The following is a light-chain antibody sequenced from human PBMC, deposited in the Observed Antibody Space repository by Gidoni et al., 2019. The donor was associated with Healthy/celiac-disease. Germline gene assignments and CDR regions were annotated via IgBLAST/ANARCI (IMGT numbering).Light chain of an antibody. CDR3: QQRSDWPPLT. CDR2: DAS. Sequence: EIVLTQPPATLSLSPGESATPSCWAGQRVSSYLAWYQQKPGRAPTLLIYDASNRATSIPARFSSSGSGTDFSLTIISLEPQDFAVYYCQQRSDWPPLTFGGGTKVEIK. CDR1: QRVSSY. J-gene: IGKJ4*01. V-gene: IGKV3-11*01.